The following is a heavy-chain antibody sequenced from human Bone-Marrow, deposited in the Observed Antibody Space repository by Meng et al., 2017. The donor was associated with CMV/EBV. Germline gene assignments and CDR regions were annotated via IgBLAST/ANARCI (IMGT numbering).Heavy chain of an antibody. D-gene: IGHD2-15*01. CDR3: AREGYCTGGTCYHDAFDI. CDR2: ISSSGTKT. CDR1: GFTFSSYG. V-gene: IGHV3-48*04. Sequence: GGSLRLSCAASGFTFSSYGMHWVRQAPGKGLEWVSYISSSGTKTYYADSVKGRFTVPRDSSKSSLYLQMNSLRGEDTAVYYCAREGYCTGGTCYHDAFDIWGRGTVVTVSS. J-gene: IGHJ3*02.